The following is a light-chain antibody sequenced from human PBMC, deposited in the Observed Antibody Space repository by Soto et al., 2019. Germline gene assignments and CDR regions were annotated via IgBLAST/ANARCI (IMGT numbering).Light chain of an antibody. CDR2: EDI. J-gene: IGLJ2*01. V-gene: IGLV2-23*01. Sequence: QSALTQPASVSGSPGQSITIPCTGTSSDIGRYNLVSWYQQHPGKAPKLIIYEDIERPSGVSDRFSGSKSGNTASLTISGLQTEDEADYYCCSYAGGASVVFGGGTKVTVL. CDR1: SSDIGRYNL. CDR3: CSYAGGASVV.